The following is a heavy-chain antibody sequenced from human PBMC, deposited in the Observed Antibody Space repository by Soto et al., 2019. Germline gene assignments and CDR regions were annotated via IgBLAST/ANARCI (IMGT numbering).Heavy chain of an antibody. CDR1: GFTFSSYS. Sequence: EVQLVESGGGLVKPGGSLRLSCATSGFTFSSYSMNWVRQAPGTGLEWVSSISSSSSYIYYADSVKSRFTISSDNAKKSLYLQMNRLRAEDTAVYYCARDVISGFDPWGQGTLVTVSS. V-gene: IGHV3-21*01. CDR2: ISSSSSYI. CDR3: ARDVISGFDP. D-gene: IGHD2-15*01. J-gene: IGHJ5*02.